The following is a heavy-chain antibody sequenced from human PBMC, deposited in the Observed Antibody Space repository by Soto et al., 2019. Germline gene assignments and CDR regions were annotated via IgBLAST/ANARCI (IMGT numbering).Heavy chain of an antibody. D-gene: IGHD2-2*02. CDR3: ARETVVVPAAIRVGYYYGMDV. V-gene: IGHV1-2*04. J-gene: IGHJ6*02. CDR2: INPNSGGT. Sequence: ASVKVSCKASGYTFTGYYMHWVRQAPGQGLEWMGWINPNSGGTNYAQKFQGWVTMTRDTSISTAYMELSRLRSDDTAVYYCARETVVVPAAIRVGYYYGMDVWGQGTTVTVS. CDR1: GYTFTGYY.